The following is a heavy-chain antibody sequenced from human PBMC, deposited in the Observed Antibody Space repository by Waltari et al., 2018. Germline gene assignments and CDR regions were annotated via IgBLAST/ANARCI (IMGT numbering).Heavy chain of an antibody. CDR2: IYYSGST. CDR1: GGSISSHY. Sequence: QVQLQESGPGLVKPSETLSLTCTVSGGSISSHYWSWIRQPPGKGLEWIGYIYYSGSTNYHPTLKSRVTISVDTSKNQFSLKLSSVTAADTAVYYCARDNAHGAVAGTYRGFDAFDIWCQGTMVTVSS. V-gene: IGHV4-59*11. J-gene: IGHJ3*02. CDR3: ARDNAHGAVAGTYRGFDAFDI. D-gene: IGHD6-19*01.